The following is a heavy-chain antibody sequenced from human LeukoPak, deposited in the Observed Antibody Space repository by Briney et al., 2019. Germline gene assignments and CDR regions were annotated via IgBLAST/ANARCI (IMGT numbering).Heavy chain of an antibody. CDR1: GGSIGSGDYY. CDR2: IYYSGST. CDR3: AREDARYSSSGFYFDS. V-gene: IGHV4-30-4*01. Sequence: SETLSLTCTVSGGSIGSGDYYWSWIRQPPGRGLEWIGYIYYSGSTCYSPSLKSRVTISVDTSKNQFSLKLSSVTAADTAVYFCAREDARYSSSGFYFDSWGQGTLVTVSS. J-gene: IGHJ4*02. D-gene: IGHD6-6*01.